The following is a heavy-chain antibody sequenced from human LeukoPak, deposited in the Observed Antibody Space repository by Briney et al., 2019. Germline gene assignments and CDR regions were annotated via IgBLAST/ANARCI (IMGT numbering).Heavy chain of an antibody. CDR2: ISPGSGKT. J-gene: IGHJ3*02. Sequence: GGSLRLSCAASGFTFSSYAMSWVRQAPGKGLEWVSAISPGSGKTYYADSVKGRFTISRDNFNNTLSLQLNNLRAEDTAVYYCARDRGGIAVAGTGPPDAFDIWGQGTMVTVSS. V-gene: IGHV3-23*01. CDR3: ARDRGGIAVAGTGPPDAFDI. D-gene: IGHD6-19*01. CDR1: GFTFSSYA.